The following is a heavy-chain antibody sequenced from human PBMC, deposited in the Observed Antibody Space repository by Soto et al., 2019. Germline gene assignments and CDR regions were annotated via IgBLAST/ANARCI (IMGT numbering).Heavy chain of an antibody. Sequence: EVQLLKSGGGLVQPGGSLRLSCAASGFTFSSYAMSWVRQAPGKGLEWVSAISGSGGSTYYADSVKGRFTISRDNSKNTLYLQMNSLRAEDTAVYYCAKDGDLPIYYYYYGMDVWGQGTTVTVSS. V-gene: IGHV3-23*01. J-gene: IGHJ6*02. D-gene: IGHD4-17*01. CDR1: GFTFSSYA. CDR3: AKDGDLPIYYYYYGMDV. CDR2: ISGSGGST.